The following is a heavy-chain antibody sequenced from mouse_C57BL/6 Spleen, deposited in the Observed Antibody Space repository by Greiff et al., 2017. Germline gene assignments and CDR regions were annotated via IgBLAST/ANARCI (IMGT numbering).Heavy chain of an antibody. CDR1: GFSLTSYG. V-gene: IGHV2-5*01. CDR2: IWRGGST. Sequence: VQLVESGPGLVQPSQSLSITCTVSGFSLTSYGVHWVRQSPGKGLEWLGVIWRGGSTDYNAAFMSRLSITKDNSKSQVFFKMNSLQADDTAIYCCAKNSGAQATYFDYWGQGATLSVSS. CDR3: AKNSGAQATYFDY. J-gene: IGHJ2*01. D-gene: IGHD3-2*02.